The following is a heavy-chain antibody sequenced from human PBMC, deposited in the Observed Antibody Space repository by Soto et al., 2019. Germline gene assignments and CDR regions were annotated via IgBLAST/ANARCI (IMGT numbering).Heavy chain of an antibody. D-gene: IGHD2-15*01. CDR2: ISAYNGNT. CDR3: ARARYCSGGSCYSVPTIGWFDP. Sequence: GPSVKVSCKASGYTFTSYGISWVRQAPGQGLEWMGWISAYNGNTNYAQKLQGRVTMTTDTSTSTAYMELRSLRSDDTAVYYCARARYCSGGSCYSVPTIGWFDPWGQGTLVTVSS. CDR1: GYTFTSYG. V-gene: IGHV1-18*01. J-gene: IGHJ5*02.